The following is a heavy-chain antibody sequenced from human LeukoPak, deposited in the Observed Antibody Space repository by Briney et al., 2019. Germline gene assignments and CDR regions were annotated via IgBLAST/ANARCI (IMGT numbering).Heavy chain of an antibody. D-gene: IGHD3-22*01. CDR1: GASISGYY. CDR2: IHSNGNT. Sequence: SETLSLTCAVSGASISGYYWSWIRQPPGEGLEWIGFIHSNGNTYYSPSLKSRLTMSVDTSKNQFSLKVNSVTAADTAVYYCARFEKFYGSSIHYLDYWGQGALVTVSS. V-gene: IGHV4-59*12. CDR3: ARFEKFYGSSIHYLDY. J-gene: IGHJ4*02.